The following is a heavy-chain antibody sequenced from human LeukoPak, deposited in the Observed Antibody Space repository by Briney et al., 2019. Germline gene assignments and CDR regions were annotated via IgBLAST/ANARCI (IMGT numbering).Heavy chain of an antibody. Sequence: GASVKVSCKASGYTFTGYYMHWVRQAPGQGLEWMGWMNPNSGNTGYAQKFQGRVTITRNTSISTAYMELSSLRSEDTAVYYCARGVVRGADYWGQGTLVTVSS. CDR2: MNPNSGNT. V-gene: IGHV1-8*03. D-gene: IGHD3-10*01. CDR1: GYTFTGYY. CDR3: ARGVVRGADY. J-gene: IGHJ4*02.